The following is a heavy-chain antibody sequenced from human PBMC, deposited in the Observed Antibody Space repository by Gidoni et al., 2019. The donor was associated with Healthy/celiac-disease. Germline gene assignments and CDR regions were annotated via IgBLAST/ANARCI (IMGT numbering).Heavy chain of an antibody. CDR3: ARDLNYYGSGGRDV. CDR2: IWYDGSNK. Sequence: QVQLVESGGGVVQPGRSLRLSCAASGFPFSSYGMHWVRQAPGKGLEWVAVIWYDGSNKYYADSVKGRFTISRDNSKNTLYLQMNSLRAEDTAVYYCARDLNYYGSGGRDVWGQGTTVTVSS. CDR1: GFPFSSYG. V-gene: IGHV3-33*01. J-gene: IGHJ6*02. D-gene: IGHD3-10*01.